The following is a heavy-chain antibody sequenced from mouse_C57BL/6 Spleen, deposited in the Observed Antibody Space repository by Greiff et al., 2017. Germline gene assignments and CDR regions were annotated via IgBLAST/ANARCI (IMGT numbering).Heavy chain of an antibody. CDR2: INPNNGGT. V-gene: IGHV1-26*01. CDR1: GYTFTDYY. CDR3: ASGAYYGSVWFAY. Sequence: EVKLQQSGPELVKPGASVKISCKASGYTFTDYYMNWVKQSHGKSLEWIGDINPNNGGTSYNQKFKGKATLTVDKSSSTAYMELRSLTSEDSAVYYCASGAYYGSVWFAYWGQGTLVTVSA. J-gene: IGHJ3*01. D-gene: IGHD1-1*01.